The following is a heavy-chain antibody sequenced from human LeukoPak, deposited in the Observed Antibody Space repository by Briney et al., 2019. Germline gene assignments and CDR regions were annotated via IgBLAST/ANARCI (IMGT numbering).Heavy chain of an antibody. D-gene: IGHD6-19*01. CDR3: GKAEAGTYYFDY. V-gene: IGHV3-23*01. CDR2: INGGGGDR. CDR1: GFIFGNYA. J-gene: IGHJ4*02. Sequence: GGSLRLSCAASGFIFGNYAMRWVRQAPGKGLEWVSAINGGGGDRFYADSVKGRFTISRDNSKNTLYLQMSSLRVEDTAVYYCGKAEAGTYYFDYWGQGTLVTVSS.